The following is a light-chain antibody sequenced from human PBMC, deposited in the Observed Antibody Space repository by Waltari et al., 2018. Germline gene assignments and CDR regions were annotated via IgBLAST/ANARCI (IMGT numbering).Light chain of an antibody. Sequence: DIQMTQSPSTLSASVGDRVTITCRASQYIRRWLAWYQQKPGKAPKLLIYKASILESGVPSRFSGSESGTEFTLTISSLQPDDFATYYCQQYNTYPLTFGQGTRLEI. CDR3: QQYNTYPLT. CDR1: QYIRRW. CDR2: KAS. J-gene: IGKJ5*01. V-gene: IGKV1-5*03.